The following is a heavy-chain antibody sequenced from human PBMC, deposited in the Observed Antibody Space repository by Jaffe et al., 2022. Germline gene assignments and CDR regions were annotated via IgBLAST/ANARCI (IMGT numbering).Heavy chain of an antibody. V-gene: IGHV3-30*02. CDR3: AKDRALRFLEWTYYFDY. CDR1: GFTFSSYG. CDR2: IRYDGSNK. J-gene: IGHJ4*02. D-gene: IGHD3-3*01. Sequence: QVQLVESGGGVVQPGGSLRLSCAASGFTFSSYGMHWVRQAPGKGLEWVAFIRYDGSNKYYADSVKGRFTISRDNSKNTLYLQMNSLRAEDTAVYYCAKDRALRFLEWTYYFDYWGQGTLVTVSS.